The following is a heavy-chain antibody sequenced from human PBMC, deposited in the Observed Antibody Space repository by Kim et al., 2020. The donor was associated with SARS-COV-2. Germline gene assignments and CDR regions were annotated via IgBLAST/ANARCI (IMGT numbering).Heavy chain of an antibody. J-gene: IGHJ4*02. V-gene: IGHV3-7*01. CDR3: ARDQN. CDR1: GFTFSNYW. CDR2: IKQDGSEK. Sequence: GGSLRLSCAASGFTFSNYWMSWVRQAPGKGLEWVANIKQDGSEKYYVDSVKGRFTISRDNAKNSMYLQMNSLRDEDTAVYYCARDQNWGQGTLVTVSS.